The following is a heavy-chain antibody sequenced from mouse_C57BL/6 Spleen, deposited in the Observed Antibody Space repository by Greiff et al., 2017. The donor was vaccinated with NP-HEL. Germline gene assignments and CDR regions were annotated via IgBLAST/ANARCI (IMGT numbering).Heavy chain of an antibody. CDR3: ARALGYYGSSPSYAMDY. CDR1: GFTFSSYA. CDR2: ISDGGSYT. J-gene: IGHJ4*01. Sequence: EVQGVESGGGLVKPGGSLKLSCAASGFTFSSYAMSWVRQTPEKRLEWVATISDGGSYTYYPDNVKGRFTISRDNAKNTLYLQMSHLKSEDTAMYYCARALGYYGSSPSYAMDYWGQGTSVTVSS. D-gene: IGHD1-1*01. V-gene: IGHV5-4*01.